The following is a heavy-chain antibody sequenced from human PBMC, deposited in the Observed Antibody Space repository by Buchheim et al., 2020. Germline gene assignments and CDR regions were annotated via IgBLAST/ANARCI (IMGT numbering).Heavy chain of an antibody. Sequence: QVELVESGGGVVQPGRSLRLSCAASGFTFSSYGMHWVRQAPGKGLEWVAVISYDGSNKYYADSVKGRFTISRDNSKDTLYLQMNSLRAEDTAVYYCAKGIYGSGSYYYYYSGMDVWGQGTT. CDR3: AKGIYGSGSYYYYYSGMDV. J-gene: IGHJ6*02. D-gene: IGHD3-10*01. CDR1: GFTFSSYG. CDR2: ISYDGSNK. V-gene: IGHV3-30*18.